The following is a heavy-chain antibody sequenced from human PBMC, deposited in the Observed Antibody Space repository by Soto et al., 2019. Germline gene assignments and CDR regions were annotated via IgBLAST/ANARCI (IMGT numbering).Heavy chain of an antibody. D-gene: IGHD2-2*02. Sequence: SVKVSCKASGGTFSSYAISWVRQAPGQGLEWMGGIIPIFGTANYAQKFQGRVTITADESTSTAYMELSSLRSEDTAVYYCARTRGRTGVVVVPAAIRGSRYYYGMDVWGQGTTVTVSS. CDR2: IIPIFGTA. CDR1: GGTFSSYA. CDR3: ARTRGRTGVVVVPAAIRGSRYYYGMDV. V-gene: IGHV1-69*13. J-gene: IGHJ6*02.